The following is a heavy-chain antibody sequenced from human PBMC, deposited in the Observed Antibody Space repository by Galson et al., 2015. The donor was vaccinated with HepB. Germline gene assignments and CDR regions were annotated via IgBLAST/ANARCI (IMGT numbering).Heavy chain of an antibody. Sequence: LSLTCTVSGGSISSGGYYWSWIRQHPGKGLEWIGYIYYSGRTYSNPSLKSRVTISVDTSKNQFSLKLSSVTAADTAVYYCSRDGRLGYCSSTSCHVPWFDPWGQGTLVTVSS. V-gene: IGHV4-31*03. CDR1: GGSISSGGYY. CDR3: SRDGRLGYCSSTSCHVPWFDP. CDR2: IYYSGRT. J-gene: IGHJ5*02. D-gene: IGHD2-2*01.